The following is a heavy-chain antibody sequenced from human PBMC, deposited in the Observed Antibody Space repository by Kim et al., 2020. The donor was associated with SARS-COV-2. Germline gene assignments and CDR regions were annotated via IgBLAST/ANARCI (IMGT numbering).Heavy chain of an antibody. CDR3: ARGTYSGTSYHFDY. CDR1: GDSVSSKSAA. Sequence: SQTLSLTCDISGDSVSSKSAAWNWIRQSPSRGLEWLGRTYYRSKLYSEYAVSVKSRITITADTFKNTLSLQLDSVTPEDTAVYYCARGTYSGTSYHFDYWGQGAQVTVSS. CDR2: TYYRSKLYS. D-gene: IGHD5-18*01. V-gene: IGHV6-1*01. J-gene: IGHJ4*02.